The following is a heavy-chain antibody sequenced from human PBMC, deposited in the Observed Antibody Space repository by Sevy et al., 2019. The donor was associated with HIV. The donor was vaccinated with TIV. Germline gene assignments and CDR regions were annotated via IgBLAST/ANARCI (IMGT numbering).Heavy chain of an antibody. CDR3: ARGNSGSFDY. CDR1: GFSFSTYW. D-gene: IGHD3-22*01. V-gene: IGHV3-7*04. Sequence: GESLKISCAASGFSFSTYWMHWVRQAPGKGLEWVANIKQDESEKYYVASVKGRFTISRDNAKNSVYLQMNSLRPEDTAIYYRARGNSGSFDYWGQGTLVTVSS. CDR2: IKQDESEK. J-gene: IGHJ4*02.